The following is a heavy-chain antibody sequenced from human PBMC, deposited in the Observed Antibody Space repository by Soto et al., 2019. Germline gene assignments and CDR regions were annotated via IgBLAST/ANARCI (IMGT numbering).Heavy chain of an antibody. CDR2: IYYSGST. J-gene: IGHJ6*02. Sequence: SETLSLTCTVSGGSISSGGYYWSWIRQHPGKGLEWIGYIYYSGSTYYNPSLKSRVTISVDTSKNQFSLKLSSVTAADTAVYYCARDGSSSGPLEYYYGMDVWGQGTTLTVSS. D-gene: IGHD6-6*01. CDR1: GGSISSGGYY. V-gene: IGHV4-31*03. CDR3: ARDGSSSGPLEYYYGMDV.